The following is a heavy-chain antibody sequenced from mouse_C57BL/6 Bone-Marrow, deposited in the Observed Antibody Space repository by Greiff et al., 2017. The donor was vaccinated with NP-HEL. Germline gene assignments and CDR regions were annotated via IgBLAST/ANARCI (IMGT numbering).Heavy chain of an antibody. J-gene: IGHJ1*03. Sequence: EVQVVESGEGLVKPGGSLKLSCAASGFTFSSYAMSWVRQTPEKRLEWVAYISSGGDYIYYADTVKGRFTISSDNARNTRYLQMSSLKSEDTAMYYGTRVGNYDGYPWYFDVWGTGTTVTVSS. CDR1: GFTFSSYA. D-gene: IGHD2-3*01. CDR2: ISSGGDYI. CDR3: TRVGNYDGYPWYFDV. V-gene: IGHV5-9-1*02.